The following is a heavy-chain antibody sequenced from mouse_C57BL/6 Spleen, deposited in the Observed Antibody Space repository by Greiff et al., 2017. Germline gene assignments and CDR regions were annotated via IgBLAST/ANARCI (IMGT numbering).Heavy chain of an antibody. Sequence: EVKLVESGGGLVKPGGSLKLSCAASGFTFSSYAMSWVRQTPEKRLEWVATISDGGSYTYYPDNVKGRFTISRDNAKNNLYLQMSHLKSEDTAMYYCARDPYGNSFAYWGQGTLVTVSA. CDR3: ARDPYGNSFAY. CDR2: ISDGGSYT. D-gene: IGHD2-1*01. V-gene: IGHV5-4*01. J-gene: IGHJ3*01. CDR1: GFTFSSYA.